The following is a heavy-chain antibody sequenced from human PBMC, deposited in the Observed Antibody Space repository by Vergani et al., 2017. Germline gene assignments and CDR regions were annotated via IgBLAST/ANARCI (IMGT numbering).Heavy chain of an antibody. V-gene: IGHV3-30-3*01. CDR2: ISYVGTNK. D-gene: IGHD2-8*01. CDR1: GFTFGDHG. J-gene: IGHJ4*02. Sequence: QVQLVESGGGVVQPGRSLRLSCAASGFTFGDHGIHWVRRAPGKGLEWVALISYVGTNKYYTNSVRGRFTISRDNSKSTLFLQMNSLRAEDTAVYYCARGYCTNSICRGKVDSWGQGTLVTVSS. CDR3: ARGYCTNSICRGKVDS.